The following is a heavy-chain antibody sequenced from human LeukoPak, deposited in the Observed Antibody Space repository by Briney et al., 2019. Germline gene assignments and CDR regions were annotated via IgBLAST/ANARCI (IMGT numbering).Heavy chain of an antibody. V-gene: IGHV2-5*02. CDR1: GVSLSTSGVG. CDR3: AHILSYVWGNYRQYYFDY. Sequence: SGPTQVKLTQTLTLTCTFSGVSLSTSGVGVGWIRQPPGKALEWLALIYWDDDKRYSPSLKSRLTITKDTSKNQVVLTMTNMDPVDTATYYWAHILSYVWGNYRQYYFDYWGQGTLVTVSS. D-gene: IGHD3-16*02. CDR2: IYWDDDK. J-gene: IGHJ4*02.